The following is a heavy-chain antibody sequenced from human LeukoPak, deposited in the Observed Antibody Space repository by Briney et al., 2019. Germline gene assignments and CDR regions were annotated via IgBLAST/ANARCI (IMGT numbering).Heavy chain of an antibody. J-gene: IGHJ4*02. CDR3: AKPEYSSSSSFDY. Sequence: PGGSLRLSCAASGFTFSSYEMNWVRQAPGKGLEWVSYISSSGSTIYYADSVKGRFTISRDNAKNSLYLQMNSLRAEDTAVYYCAKPEYSSSSSFDYWGQGTLVTVSS. CDR2: ISSSGSTI. CDR1: GFTFSSYE. V-gene: IGHV3-48*03. D-gene: IGHD6-6*01.